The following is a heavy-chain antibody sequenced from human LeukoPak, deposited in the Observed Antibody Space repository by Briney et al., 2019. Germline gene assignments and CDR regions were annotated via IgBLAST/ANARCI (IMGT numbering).Heavy chain of an antibody. V-gene: IGHV4-59*01. CDR2: IYYSGST. CDR1: GGSFSGYY. Sequence: SETLSLTCAVYGGSFSGYYWSWIRQPPGKGLEWIGYIYYSGSTNYNPSLKSRVTISVDTSKNQFSLKLSSVTAADTAVYYCARAPFWGSGVDVWGQGTTVTVSS. CDR3: ARAPFWGSGVDV. D-gene: IGHD3-16*01. J-gene: IGHJ6*02.